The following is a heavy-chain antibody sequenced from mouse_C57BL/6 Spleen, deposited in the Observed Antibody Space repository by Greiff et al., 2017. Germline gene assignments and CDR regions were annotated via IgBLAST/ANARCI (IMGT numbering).Heavy chain of an antibody. V-gene: IGHV5-4*03. CDR3: ASGQHYSSYVCYVDY. D-gene: IGHD2-5*01. Sequence: EVKVEESGGGLVKPGGSLKLSCAASGFTFSSYAMSWVRQTPEKRLEWVATISDGGGYTYYPDNVKGRFTISRDNAKNNLYLQKGQLKSEDTDRSYCASGQHYSSYVCYVDYWGQGTTLTVSS. CDR1: GFTFSSYA. J-gene: IGHJ2*01. CDR2: ISDGGGYT.